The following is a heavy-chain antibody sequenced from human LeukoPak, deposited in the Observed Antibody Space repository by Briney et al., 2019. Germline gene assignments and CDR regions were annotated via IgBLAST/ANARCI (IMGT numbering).Heavy chain of an antibody. CDR1: GGSISSYH. V-gene: IGHV4-59*01. CDR2: IYYSGST. CDR3: ARALTGYSSSYDY. J-gene: IGHJ4*02. D-gene: IGHD6-6*01. Sequence: ASETLSLTCTVSGGSISSYHWSCIRQPPGKGLEWIGYIYYSGSTNYNPSLKSRVTISVGTSKNQFSLKLSSVTAAHTAVYYCARALTGYSSSYDYCGQGTLVTVAT.